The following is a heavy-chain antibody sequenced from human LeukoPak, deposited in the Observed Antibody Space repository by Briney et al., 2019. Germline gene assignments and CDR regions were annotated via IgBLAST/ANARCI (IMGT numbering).Heavy chain of an antibody. CDR3: ARAGYDILTGLDASDI. J-gene: IGHJ3*02. V-gene: IGHV4-38-2*02. CDR2: IYHSGST. D-gene: IGHD3-9*01. CDR1: AYSIRSGYY. Sequence: SETLSLTCTVSAYSIRSGYYWGWMRQPPGKGLEWIGSIYHSGSTYYNPSLKSRVTISVDTSKNQFSLKLSSVTAADTAVYYCARAGYDILTGLDASDIWGQGTVVTVSS.